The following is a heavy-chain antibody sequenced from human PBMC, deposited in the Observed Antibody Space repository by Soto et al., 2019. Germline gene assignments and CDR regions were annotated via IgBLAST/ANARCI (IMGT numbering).Heavy chain of an antibody. CDR3: ARTRIPHTKKIAVAGNFGVDY. D-gene: IGHD6-19*01. Sequence: GASVKVSCKASGYTFTSYGISWVRQAPGQGLEWMGWISAYNGNTNYAQKLQGRVTMTTDTSTSTAYMELRSLRSDDTAVYYCARTRIPHTKKIAVAGNFGVDYWGQGTLVTVSS. CDR1: GYTFTSYG. J-gene: IGHJ4*02. CDR2: ISAYNGNT. V-gene: IGHV1-18*01.